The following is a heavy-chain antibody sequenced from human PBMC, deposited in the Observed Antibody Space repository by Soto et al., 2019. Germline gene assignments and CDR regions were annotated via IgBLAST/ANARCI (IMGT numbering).Heavy chain of an antibody. CDR2: IIPNFGAP. V-gene: IGHV1-69*01. CDR1: GGPFRGYG. J-gene: IGHJ6*02. D-gene: IGHD3-16*01. CDR3: ATPARDFYGPFYQHSGLDV. Sequence: QVQLVQSGPEVKKTGSSMKVSCKASGGPFRGYGLNWVRQAPGQGLEWIGGIIPNFGAPNYAQKFQGRVSITADEVTTTIYMELKGLRSEDTAVYYCATPARDFYGPFYQHSGLDVWGQGTSLTVSS.